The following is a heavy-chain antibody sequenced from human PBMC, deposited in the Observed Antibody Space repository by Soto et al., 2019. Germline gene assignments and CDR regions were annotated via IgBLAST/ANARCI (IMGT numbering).Heavy chain of an antibody. CDR2: MYHSGST. D-gene: IGHD6-13*01. Sequence: PSETLSLTCAVSGGSISSGGYSWSWIRQPPGKGLEWIGYMYHSGSTNYNPSLKSRVTISVDKSKNQFSLKLSSVTAADTAVYYCARSNGSGAPAGYSSSWYSVTPSVFDYWGQGTLVTVSS. CDR1: GGSISSGGYS. J-gene: IGHJ4*02. V-gene: IGHV4-30-2*01. CDR3: ARSNGSGAPAGYSSSWYSVTPSVFDY.